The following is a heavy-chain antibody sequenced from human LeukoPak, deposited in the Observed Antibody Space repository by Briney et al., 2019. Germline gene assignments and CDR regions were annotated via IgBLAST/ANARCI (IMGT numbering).Heavy chain of an antibody. V-gene: IGHV1-69*05. CDR2: IIPIFGTA. J-gene: IGHJ5*02. D-gene: IGHD2-2*01. CDR1: GGTFSSYA. Sequence: ASVRVSCKASGGTFSSYAISWVRQAPGQGLEWMGGIIPIFGTANYAQKFQGRVTIATDESTSTAYMELSSLRSEDTAVYYCARGGIVVSQNWFAPWGQGTLVTVSS. CDR3: ARGGIVVSQNWFAP.